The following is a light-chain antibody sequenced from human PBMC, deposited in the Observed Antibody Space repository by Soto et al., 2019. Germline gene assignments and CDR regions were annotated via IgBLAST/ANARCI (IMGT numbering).Light chain of an antibody. CDR1: QDVRTW. Sequence: DIQMTQSPSSLSASVGDAVTITCRASQDVRTWLAWYQQRPGKAPKVLIHAATILQSGVPSRFSGSGAGTDFALTINNLQADDFATYYCQQVDNFPLTFGPGTKVD. V-gene: IGKV1-12*01. CDR3: QQVDNFPLT. CDR2: AAT. J-gene: IGKJ3*01.